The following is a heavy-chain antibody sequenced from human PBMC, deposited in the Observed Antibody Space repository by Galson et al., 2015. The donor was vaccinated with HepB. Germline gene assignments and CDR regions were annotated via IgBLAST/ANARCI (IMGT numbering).Heavy chain of an antibody. J-gene: IGHJ4*02. D-gene: IGHD5-18*01. CDR1: GFTFSSYE. Sequence: LRLSCAASGFTFSSYEMNWVRQAPGKGLEWVSYITGSDNTIFYADSAKGRFTISRDNTKNSLYLQMNSLRVEDTAVYYCARGLIVNTAMIAFDYWGQGALVTVSS. CDR3: ARGLIVNTAMIAFDY. CDR2: ITGSDNTI. V-gene: IGHV3-48*03.